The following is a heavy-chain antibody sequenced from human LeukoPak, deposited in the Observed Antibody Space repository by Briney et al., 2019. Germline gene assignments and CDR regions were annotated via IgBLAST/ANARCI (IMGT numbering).Heavy chain of an antibody. V-gene: IGHV4-34*01. CDR1: GGSFSGYY. CDR2: INNSGST. CDR3: ARGPLYSSGWYTGENWFDP. D-gene: IGHD6-19*01. Sequence: SETLSLTCAVYGGSFSGYYWSWIRQPPGKGLEWIGEINNSGSTNYNPSLKSRVTISVDTPKNQFSLKLSSVTAADTAVYYCARGPLYSSGWYTGENWFDPWGQGTLVTVSS. J-gene: IGHJ5*02.